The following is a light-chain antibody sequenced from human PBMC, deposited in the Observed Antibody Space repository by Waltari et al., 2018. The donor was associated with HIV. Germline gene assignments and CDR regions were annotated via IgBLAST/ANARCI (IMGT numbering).Light chain of an antibody. Sequence: QSVLTQPPSVSGTPGQKVTISCSGGSSNIGSNPVNWYQQLPGTAPKLLIYSNNHRSSGVPDRVSGSKSGTSASLAISGLQADDETDYYCAVRDDRLNGVLFGGGTRLTVL. CDR1: SSNIGSNP. V-gene: IGLV1-44*01. CDR2: SNN. J-gene: IGLJ2*01. CDR3: AVRDDRLNGVL.